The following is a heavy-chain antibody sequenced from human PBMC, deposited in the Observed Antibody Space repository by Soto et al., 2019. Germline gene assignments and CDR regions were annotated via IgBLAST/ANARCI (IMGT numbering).Heavy chain of an antibody. V-gene: IGHV4-34*01. J-gene: IGHJ4*02. CDR2: SNHSGST. D-gene: IGHD3-16*02. CDR3: ARGYHRFDY. Sequence: PAEARSRSCSVYVGSLSGYYWRWIRQPPGKWLEWIGESNHSGSTNYNPSLKGRVTISVDTSKNQFSLKLSSVTAADTAVYYCARGYHRFDYWGQGTPVTVSS. CDR1: VGSLSGYY.